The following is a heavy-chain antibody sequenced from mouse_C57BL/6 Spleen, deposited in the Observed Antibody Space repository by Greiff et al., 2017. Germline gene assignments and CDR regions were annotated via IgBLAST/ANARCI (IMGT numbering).Heavy chain of an antibody. Sequence: VNLVESGPGLVQPSQSLSIPCTVSGFSLTSYGVHWVRQSPGKGLEWLGVIWSGGSTDYNAAFISRLSISKDNSKSQVFFKMNSLQADDTAIYYCATPTGTRRYFDVWGTGTTVTVSS. CDR3: ATPTGTRRYFDV. D-gene: IGHD4-1*02. CDR1: GFSLTSYG. J-gene: IGHJ1*03. V-gene: IGHV2-2*01. CDR2: IWSGGST.